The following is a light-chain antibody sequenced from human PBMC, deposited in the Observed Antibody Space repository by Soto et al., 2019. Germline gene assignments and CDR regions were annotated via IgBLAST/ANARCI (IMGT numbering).Light chain of an antibody. CDR3: SSYTRTNNLGL. CDR2: EVS. CDR1: NSDVGDDNF. Sequence: HSALTQPASVSGSPGQSITISCTGTNSDVGDDNFVSWYQHHPNKAPKLIIYEVSNRPSGVSNRFSGSKSGNTASLTISGLQAEDEADYYCSSYTRTNNLGLFGGGTKLTVL. V-gene: IGLV2-14*01. J-gene: IGLJ2*01.